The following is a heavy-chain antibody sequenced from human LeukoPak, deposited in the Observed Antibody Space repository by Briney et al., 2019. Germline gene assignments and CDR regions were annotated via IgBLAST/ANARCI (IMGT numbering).Heavy chain of an antibody. J-gene: IGHJ5*02. CDR1: GYTFTSYG. Sequence: SVKVSCKVSGYTFTSYGISWVRQAPGQGLEWMGRIIPILGIANYAQKFQGRVTITADKSTSTAYMELSSLRSEDTAVYYCARDVDGSGSPDFKASGWFDPWGQGTLVTASS. CDR3: ARDVDGSGSPDFKASGWFDP. D-gene: IGHD3-10*01. V-gene: IGHV1-69*04. CDR2: IIPILGIA.